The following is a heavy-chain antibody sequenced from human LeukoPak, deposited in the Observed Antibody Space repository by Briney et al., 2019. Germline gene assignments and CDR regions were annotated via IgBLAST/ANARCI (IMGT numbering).Heavy chain of an antibody. D-gene: IGHD2-15*01. Sequence: ASVKVSCKASGYTFTSYGISWVRQAPGQGLEWMGWIRGYNGNTNYAQKFQGRVTMTRDTSTSTVYMELSSLRSEDTAVYYCARLGYCSSSSCQWGQGTLVTVSS. CDR2: IRGYNGNT. V-gene: IGHV1-18*01. CDR1: GYTFTSYG. CDR3: ARLGYCSSSSCQ. J-gene: IGHJ4*02.